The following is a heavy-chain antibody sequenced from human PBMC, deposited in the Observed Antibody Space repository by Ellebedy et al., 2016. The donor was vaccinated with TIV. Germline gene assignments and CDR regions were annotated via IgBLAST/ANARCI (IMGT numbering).Heavy chain of an antibody. J-gene: IGHJ4*02. CDR3: AREIGGVAGNPLNY. V-gene: IGHV3-74*01. D-gene: IGHD6-19*01. CDR2: IKTDGSYT. CDR1: GYTFSSYW. Sequence: GGSLRLXXATSGYTFSSYWMYWVRQAPGKGLVWVSRIKTDGSYTNYADSVEGRFTISRDNAKNTLYLQMNSLRAEDTAVYYCAREIGGVAGNPLNYWGQGTLVTVSS.